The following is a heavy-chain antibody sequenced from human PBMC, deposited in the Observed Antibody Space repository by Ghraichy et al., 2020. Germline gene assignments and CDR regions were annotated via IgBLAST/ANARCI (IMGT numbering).Heavy chain of an antibody. J-gene: IGHJ4*02. CDR1: GRSHVRTRDT. V-gene: IGHV4-39*01. Sequence: SETLSLTSANIGRSHVRTRDTLVWILRPPGKGMEWIGSIYYSGSTYYNPSLKSRVTISVDTSKNQFSLKLSSVTAADTAVYYCARLMIAVAGSDYWCQGTLVTVS. D-gene: IGHD6-19*01. CDR3: ARLMIAVAGSDY. CDR2: IYYSGST.